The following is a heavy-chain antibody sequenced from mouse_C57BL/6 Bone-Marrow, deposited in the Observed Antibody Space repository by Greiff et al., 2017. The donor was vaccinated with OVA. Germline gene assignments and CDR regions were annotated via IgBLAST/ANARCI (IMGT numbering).Heavy chain of an antibody. Sequence: EVKVVESGGGLVKPGGSLKLSCAASGFTFSSYAMSWVRQTPEKRLEWVATISDGGSYTYYPDNVKGRFTISRDNAKNNLYLQMSHLKSEDTAMYYCARGWDYLYAMDYWGQGTSVTVSS. CDR2: ISDGGSYT. CDR1: GFTFSSYA. V-gene: IGHV5-4*03. CDR3: ARGWDYLYAMDY. J-gene: IGHJ4*01. D-gene: IGHD5-5*01.